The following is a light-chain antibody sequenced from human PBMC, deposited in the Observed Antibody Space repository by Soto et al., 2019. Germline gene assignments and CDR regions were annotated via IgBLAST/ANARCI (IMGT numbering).Light chain of an antibody. CDR3: SSYTGSSTVV. CDR2: DVS. Sequence: QSARAQPASVSGSPGQSITISCSGTSSDDGGYKYVSWYQQHPGKAPKLMIYDVSNRPSGVSNRFSGSKSGNTASLTISGLQAEDEADYYCSSYTGSSTVVFGGGTKLTVL. J-gene: IGLJ2*01. CDR1: SSDDGGYKY. V-gene: IGLV2-14*01.